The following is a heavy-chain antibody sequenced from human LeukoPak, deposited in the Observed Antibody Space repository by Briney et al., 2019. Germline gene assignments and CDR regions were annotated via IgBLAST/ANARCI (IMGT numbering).Heavy chain of an antibody. J-gene: IGHJ4*02. CDR1: GFTFISYA. V-gene: IGHV3-23*01. CDR3: AESDYGGN. D-gene: IGHD4-23*01. CDR2: ISGSGGRT. Sequence: GGSLRVSCAASGFTFISYAMSWVRQARGKGLEWVSAISGSGGRTNYADSVKGRFTISRGNSKNTLYLQMNSLRAEDTAVYYCAESDYGGNWGQGTLVTVSS.